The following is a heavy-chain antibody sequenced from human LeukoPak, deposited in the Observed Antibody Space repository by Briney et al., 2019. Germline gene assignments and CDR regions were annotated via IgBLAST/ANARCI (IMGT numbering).Heavy chain of an antibody. CDR1: GGSISSGGYY. CDR3: ARVLEDCGGDCYPGGFDY. CDR2: IYYSGGT. D-gene: IGHD2-21*02. Sequence: PSQTLSLTCTVSGGSISSGGYYWSWIRQHPGKGLEWIGYIYYSGGTYYNPSLKSRVTISVDTSKNQFSLKLSSVTAADTAVYYCARVLEDCGGDCYPGGFDYWGQGTLVTVSS. V-gene: IGHV4-31*03. J-gene: IGHJ4*02.